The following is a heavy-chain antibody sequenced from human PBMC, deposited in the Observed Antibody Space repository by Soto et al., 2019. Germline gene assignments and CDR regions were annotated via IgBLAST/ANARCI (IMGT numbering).Heavy chain of an antibody. V-gene: IGHV4-30-2*01. CDR2: IYHSGST. Sequence: PSETLSLTCAFSGCSISSGGYSWSWIRQPPGKGLEWIGYIYHSGSTYYNPSLKSRVTISVDRSKNQFSLKLSSVTAADTAVYYCARVPDRWGPGTLVTVSS. D-gene: IGHD2-2*01. J-gene: IGHJ5*02. CDR1: GCSISSGGYS. CDR3: ARVPDR.